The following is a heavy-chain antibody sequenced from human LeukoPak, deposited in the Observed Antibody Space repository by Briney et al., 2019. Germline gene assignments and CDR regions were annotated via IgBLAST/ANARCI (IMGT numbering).Heavy chain of an antibody. CDR1: GFTFSSYA. CDR3: AKDLKYYYDSSGYYGSWFDP. D-gene: IGHD3-22*01. J-gene: IGHJ5*02. V-gene: IGHV3-23*01. Sequence: GGSLRLSCAASGFTFSSYAMSWVRQAPGKGLEWVSAISGSGGSTYYADSVKGRFTISRDNSKNTLYLQMNSLRAEDTAVYYCAKDLKYYYDSSGYYGSWFDPWGQGTLVTVSS. CDR2: ISGSGGST.